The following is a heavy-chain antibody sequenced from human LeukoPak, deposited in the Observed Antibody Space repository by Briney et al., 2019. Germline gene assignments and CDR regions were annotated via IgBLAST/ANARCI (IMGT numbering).Heavy chain of an antibody. CDR3: AKVSWLRLGEGKNDC. CDR1: ELTFSSYD. CDR2: ITGSGGST. V-gene: IGHV3-23*01. D-gene: IGHD5-12*01. J-gene: IGHJ4*02. Sequence: GGSPRLSCVASELTFSSYDMSWVRQAPGKGLEWVSGITGSGGSTYYADSVKGRFTISRDNSKNTLYLQMNSLRAEDTAVYYCAKVSWLRLGEGKNDCWGQGTLVTVSS.